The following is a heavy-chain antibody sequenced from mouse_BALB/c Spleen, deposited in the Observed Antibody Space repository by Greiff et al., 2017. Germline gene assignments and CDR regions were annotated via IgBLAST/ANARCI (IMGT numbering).Heavy chain of an antibody. Sequence: VQLQQSGAELVRPGALVKLSCKASGFNIKDYYMHWVKQRPEQGLEWIGRIDPANGNTKYDPKFQGKATITADTSSNTAYLQLSSLTSEDTAVYYCARVPLGYAMDYWGQGTSVTVSS. CDR3: ARVPLGYAMDY. CDR1: GFNIKDYY. V-gene: IGHV14-1*02. D-gene: IGHD3-3*01. CDR2: IDPANGNT. J-gene: IGHJ4*01.